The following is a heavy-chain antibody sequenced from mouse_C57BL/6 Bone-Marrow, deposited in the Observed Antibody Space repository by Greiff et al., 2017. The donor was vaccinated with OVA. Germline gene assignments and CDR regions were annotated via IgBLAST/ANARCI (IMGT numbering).Heavy chain of an antibody. Sequence: QVTLKESGPGILQSSQTLSLTCSFSGFSLSTSGMGVSWIRQPSGKGLEWLAHIYWDDDKRYNPSLKSRLTISKDTSRNQVFLKITSVDTADTATYYCARLTSMMDYFDYWGQGTTLTVSS. V-gene: IGHV8-12*01. CDR1: GFSLSTSGMG. J-gene: IGHJ2*01. CDR2: IYWDDDK. CDR3: ARLTSMMDYFDY. D-gene: IGHD2-3*01.